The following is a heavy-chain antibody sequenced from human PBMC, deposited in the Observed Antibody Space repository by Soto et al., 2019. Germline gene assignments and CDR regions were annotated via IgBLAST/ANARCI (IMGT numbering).Heavy chain of an antibody. D-gene: IGHD3-16*01. Sequence: QVQLQQWGAGLLKPSETLSLTCAVYGGSFSGYYWSWIRQPPGKGLEWIGEINHSGGTNYNPSLKSRVTISVDTSKNQFSLKLSSVTAADTAVYYCARGGRRGYYYYYGMDVWGQGTTVTVSS. CDR2: INHSGGT. J-gene: IGHJ6*02. CDR1: GGSFSGYY. CDR3: ARGGRRGYYYYYGMDV. V-gene: IGHV4-34*01.